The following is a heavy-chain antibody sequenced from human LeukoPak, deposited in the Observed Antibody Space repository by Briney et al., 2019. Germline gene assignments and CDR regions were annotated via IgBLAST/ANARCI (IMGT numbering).Heavy chain of an antibody. CDR2: ITGNSNYI. CDR1: GFTFSSYS. Sequence: GGSLRLSCAASGFTFSSYSINWVRQAPGKGLEWVSFITGNSNYIYYADSVKGRFTISRDNAKNSLYLQMNSLRVEDTAVYYCARDRVSGSGSIDYWGQGTLVTVSS. D-gene: IGHD3-10*01. CDR3: ARDRVSGSGSIDY. V-gene: IGHV3-21*01. J-gene: IGHJ4*02.